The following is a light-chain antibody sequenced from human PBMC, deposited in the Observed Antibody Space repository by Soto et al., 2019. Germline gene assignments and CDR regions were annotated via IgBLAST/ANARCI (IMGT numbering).Light chain of an antibody. CDR1: QSVSSY. CDR3: QQRYNWPPIT. V-gene: IGKV3-11*01. J-gene: IGKJ5*01. Sequence: EVVLTQSPATLSLSPGERATLSCRASQSVSSYLAWYQQQPGQAPRLLIYDASNRATGIPARFSGSGSGTDFTLTISRLEPEDFAVYYCQQRYNWPPITFGQGTRLEFK. CDR2: DAS.